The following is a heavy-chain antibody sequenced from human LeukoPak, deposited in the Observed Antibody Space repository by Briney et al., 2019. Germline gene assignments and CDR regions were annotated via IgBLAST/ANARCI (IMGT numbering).Heavy chain of an antibody. D-gene: IGHD3-3*01. J-gene: IGHJ5*02. CDR3: ARHENDLLERYNWFDP. CDR2: IYPGDSDT. V-gene: IGHV5-51*01. CDR1: GYSFSPYW. Sequence: GESLKISCKASGYSFSPYWIAWVRQMPGKGLEWMGIIYPGDSDTRYSPSFQGQVAISADKSISTAYLQWSSLKASDTAMYYCARHENDLLERYNWFDPWGQGTLVTVSS.